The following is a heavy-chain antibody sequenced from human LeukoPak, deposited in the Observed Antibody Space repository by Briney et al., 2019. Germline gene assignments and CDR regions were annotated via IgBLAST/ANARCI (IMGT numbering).Heavy chain of an antibody. D-gene: IGHD1-26*01. CDR1: GYTFTGYY. V-gene: IGHV1-2*02. J-gene: IGHJ6*02. CDR3: ARDHASIDYGGSCYDCYGVDV. Sequence: ASVKVSCKTSGYTFTGYYMHWVRQAPGQGLEWMGWINPNSGGTNYAQKFQCRVTMTRDTSISTAYMELSRLRSNDAAVYYCARDHASIDYGGSCYDCYGVDVWGQGTTVTVSS. CDR2: INPNSGGT.